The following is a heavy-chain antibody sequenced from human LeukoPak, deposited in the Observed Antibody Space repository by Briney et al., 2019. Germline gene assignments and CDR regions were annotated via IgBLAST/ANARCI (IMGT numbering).Heavy chain of an antibody. D-gene: IGHD3-22*01. CDR1: GFTFSSYA. V-gene: IGHV3-23*01. CDR2: ISGSGGST. CDR3: AKPASARYYDSSGYYPWGY. J-gene: IGHJ4*02. Sequence: GGSLRLSCAASGFTFSSYAMSCVRQAPGKGLEWVSAISGSGGSTYYADSVKGRFTISRGNSKNTLYLQMNSLRAEDTAVYYCAKPASARYYDSSGYYPWGYWGQGTLVTVSS.